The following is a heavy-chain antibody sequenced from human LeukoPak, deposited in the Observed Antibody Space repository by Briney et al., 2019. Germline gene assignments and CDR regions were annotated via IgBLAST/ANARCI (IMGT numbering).Heavy chain of an antibody. CDR2: ISSSSSYI. CDR1: GFTFSSYS. D-gene: IGHD4-17*01. V-gene: IGHV3-21*01. Sequence: GGSLRLSCAASGFTFSSYSMNWVRQAPGKGLEWVSSISSSSSYIYYADSVKGRFTISRDNAKNSLYLQMNSLRAEDTAVYYCASSKVMDYGAHTWALDIWGQGTMVTVSS. CDR3: ASSKVMDYGAHTWALDI. J-gene: IGHJ3*02.